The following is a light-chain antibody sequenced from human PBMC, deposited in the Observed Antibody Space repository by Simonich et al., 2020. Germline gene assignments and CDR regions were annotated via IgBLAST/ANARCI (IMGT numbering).Light chain of an antibody. CDR2: RKN. CDR1: SSNIGSNY. V-gene: IGLV1-47*01. Sequence: QSVLTQPPSASGTPGQRVTISCSGSSSNIGSNYVYWYQQLPGTATKLLIYRKNQRPSGVPDRFSGSKSGTSASLAISGLRSEDEADYYCAAWDDSLSGVVFGGGTKLTVL. J-gene: IGLJ2*01. CDR3: AAWDDSLSGVV.